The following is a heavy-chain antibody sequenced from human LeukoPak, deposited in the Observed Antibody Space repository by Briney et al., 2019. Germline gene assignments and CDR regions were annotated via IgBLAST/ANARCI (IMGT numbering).Heavy chain of an antibody. D-gene: IGHD3-22*01. J-gene: IGHJ4*02. V-gene: IGHV3-23*01. CDR3: ARGYDSSVF. CDR2: ISGSGGST. CDR1: GFTFSSYA. Sequence: GGSLRLSCAASGFTFSSYAMSWVRQAPGKGLEWVSGISGSGGSTYYADSVKGRFTISRDNAKNSLYLQMNSLRAEDTAVYYCARGYDSSVFWGQGTLVTVSS.